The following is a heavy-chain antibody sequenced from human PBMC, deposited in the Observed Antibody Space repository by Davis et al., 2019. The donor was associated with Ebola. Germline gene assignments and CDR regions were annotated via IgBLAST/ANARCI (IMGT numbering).Heavy chain of an antibody. V-gene: IGHV3-7*03. CDR2: IKQDGSEK. CDR1: GFTFSSYW. Sequence: GESLKISCAASGFTFSSYWMAWVRQAPGKGLEWVANIKQDGSEKYHVDSVKGRFTISRDNAKNSLYLQMSSLRAEDTAVYYCARGGSYYQHGADYWGQGTLVTVSS. J-gene: IGHJ4*02. D-gene: IGHD1-26*01. CDR3: ARGGSYYQHGADY.